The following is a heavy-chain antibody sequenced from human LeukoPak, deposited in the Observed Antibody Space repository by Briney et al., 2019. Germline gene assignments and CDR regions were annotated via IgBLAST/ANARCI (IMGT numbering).Heavy chain of an antibody. V-gene: IGHV4-31*03. D-gene: IGHD3-10*01. CDR1: GGSISSGGYY. CDR3: ARDNYGSGVVDY. Sequence: SETLSLTCTVSGGSISSGGYYWSWIRQHPEMGLEWIGYIYYSGNTYYNPSLKSRVTISRDTSRNQFSLKMTSVTAADTAVYYCARDNYGSGVVDYWGQGTLVTVSS. CDR2: IYYSGNT. J-gene: IGHJ4*02.